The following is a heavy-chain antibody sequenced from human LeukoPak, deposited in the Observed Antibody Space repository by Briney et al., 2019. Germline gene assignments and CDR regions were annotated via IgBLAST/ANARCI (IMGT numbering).Heavy chain of an antibody. CDR2: FYYTGST. CDR1: GDSITSGNFY. Sequence: SETLSLTCSVSGDSITSGNFYWAWIRQSPQKGLEWIGNFYYTGSTYYNPSVKSRVTISLDTSKNQCNLRLTSVTAADTAIYYCARGALGGYQPTSFDPWGQGTRVTVSS. J-gene: IGHJ5*02. D-gene: IGHD3-22*01. CDR3: ARGALGGYQPTSFDP. V-gene: IGHV4-39*06.